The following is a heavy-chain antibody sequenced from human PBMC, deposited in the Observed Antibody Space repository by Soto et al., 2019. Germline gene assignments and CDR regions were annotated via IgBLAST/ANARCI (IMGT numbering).Heavy chain of an antibody. V-gene: IGHV4-30-4*01. J-gene: IGHJ4*02. Sequence: QVQLQESGPGLVKPSQTLSLTCSVSGGSISSADSYWGWIRQSPGKGLEWIGYVSNSGSTHFNPSLKSRLSMTVDTSKNQFSLKLTSLTAADTALYYCARRAFCGSDCYSVYFDYLGQGTLVTVSS. CDR1: GGSISSADSY. CDR3: ARRAFCGSDCYSVYFDY. D-gene: IGHD2-21*02. CDR2: VSNSGST.